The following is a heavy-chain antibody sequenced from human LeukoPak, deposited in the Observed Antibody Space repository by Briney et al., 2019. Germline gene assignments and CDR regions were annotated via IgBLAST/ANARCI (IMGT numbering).Heavy chain of an antibody. J-gene: IGHJ6*03. Sequence: GGSLRLSCAASGFTFSSYGMSWVRQAPGKGLEWVSAISGRGGSTDYADPVKGRFTISRDNSKNTLYLQMNSLRAEDTTVYYCARAYSETYGLGYYYMDVWGKGTTVTISS. D-gene: IGHD1-26*01. CDR2: ISGRGGST. CDR1: GFTFSSYG. CDR3: ARAYSETYGLGYYYMDV. V-gene: IGHV3-23*01.